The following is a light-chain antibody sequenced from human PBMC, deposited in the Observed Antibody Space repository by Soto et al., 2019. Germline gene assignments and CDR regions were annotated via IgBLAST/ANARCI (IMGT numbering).Light chain of an antibody. CDR3: SSSTSSNTLV. Sequence: QSALAQPASVSASPGQSITISCTGGKNDIGSSDYVSWYQQHPGKAPELIIYGVSNRPSGTSDRFSGSKSGNTASLTISGLQSDDEADYYCSSSTSSNTLVFGGGTKVTVL. CDR1: KNDIGSSDY. J-gene: IGLJ3*02. V-gene: IGLV2-14*01. CDR2: GVS.